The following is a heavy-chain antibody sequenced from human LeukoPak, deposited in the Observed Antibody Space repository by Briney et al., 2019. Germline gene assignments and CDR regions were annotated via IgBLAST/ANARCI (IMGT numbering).Heavy chain of an antibody. CDR1: RFTFITYW. J-gene: IGHJ4*02. V-gene: IGHV3-7*03. Sequence: GGSLRLSCAASRFTFITYWMSWVRQAPGKGLEWVANIKQDGSEKYYVDSVKGRFTISRDNAKNSLYPQMNSLRVEDTAVYYCARAKGAAGTYLFDYWGQGTLVTVSS. CDR3: ARAKGAAGTYLFDY. CDR2: IKQDGSEK. D-gene: IGHD6-13*01.